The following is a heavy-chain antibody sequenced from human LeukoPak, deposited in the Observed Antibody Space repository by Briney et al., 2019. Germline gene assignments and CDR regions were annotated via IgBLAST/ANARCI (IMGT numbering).Heavy chain of an antibody. CDR2: ISYDGSNK. J-gene: IGHJ4*02. CDR1: VFTFRSYV. V-gene: IGHV3-30*18. CDR3: AKLLVVAATTVTSY. Sequence: GGSLRLSRSASVFTFRSYVMHWVRQAPGKGREWVAVISYDGSNKYYADSVKGRFTISRDNSKNTLYLQMNSLRAEDTAVYYCAKLLVVAATTVTSYWGQGTLVTVSS. D-gene: IGHD2-15*01.